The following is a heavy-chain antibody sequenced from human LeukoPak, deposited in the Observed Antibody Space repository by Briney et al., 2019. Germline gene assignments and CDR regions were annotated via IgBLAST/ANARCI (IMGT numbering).Heavy chain of an antibody. CDR1: GFTFSSYS. J-gene: IGHJ4*02. CDR3: ASIIRYYYDSSGFPSG. D-gene: IGHD3-22*01. V-gene: IGHV3-21*01. Sequence: GGSLRLSSAASGFTFSSYSMNWVRQAPGKGLEWVSSISSSSSYIYYADSVKGRFTISRDNAKTSLYLQMTSLRAEDTAVYYCASIIRYYYDSSGFPSGWGQGTLVTVSS. CDR2: ISSSSSYI.